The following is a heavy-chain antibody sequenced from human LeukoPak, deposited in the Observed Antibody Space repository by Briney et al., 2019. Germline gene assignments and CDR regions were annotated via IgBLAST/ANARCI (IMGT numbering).Heavy chain of an antibody. CDR3: ARPREYYDSSGYGY. J-gene: IGHJ4*02. Sequence: GDFLKISCKGSGYSFTSYWIGWVRQMPGKGLELMGIIYPGDSDTRYSPSFQGQATISADKSISTAYLQRSSLKSSDTAMYYCARPREYYDSSGYGYWGQGTLVNVSS. CDR1: GYSFTSYW. D-gene: IGHD3-22*01. CDR2: IYPGDSDT. V-gene: IGHV5-51*01.